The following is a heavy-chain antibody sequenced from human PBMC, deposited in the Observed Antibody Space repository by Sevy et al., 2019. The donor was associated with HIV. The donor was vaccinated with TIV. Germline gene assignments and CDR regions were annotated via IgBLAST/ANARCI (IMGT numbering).Heavy chain of an antibody. CDR1: GFTFSGSA. V-gene: IGHV3-73*01. Sequence: GGSLRLSCAASGFTFSGSAMHWVRQASGKGLEWVGRIRSKANSYATAYAASVKGRFTISRDDSKNTAYLQMNSLKTEDTAVYYCTRPGTIFGVVDPNGMDVWGQGTTVIVSS. D-gene: IGHD3-3*01. J-gene: IGHJ6*02. CDR2: IRSKANSYAT. CDR3: TRPGTIFGVVDPNGMDV.